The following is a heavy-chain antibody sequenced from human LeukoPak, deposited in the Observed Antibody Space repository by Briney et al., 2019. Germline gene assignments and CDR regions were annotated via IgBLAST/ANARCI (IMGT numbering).Heavy chain of an antibody. J-gene: IGHJ6*02. CDR1: GGSVSSGSYY. V-gene: IGHV4-61*01. CDR2: IYYSGST. CDR3: ARGGRRYGSGSYYNQEMTILDV. D-gene: IGHD3-10*01. Sequence: SETLSLTCTVSGGSVSSGSYYWSWIRQPPGKGLEWIGYIYYSGSTNYNPSLKSRVTISVDTSKNQFSLKLSSVTAADTAVYYCARGGRRYGSGSYYNQEMTILDVWGQGTTVTVSS.